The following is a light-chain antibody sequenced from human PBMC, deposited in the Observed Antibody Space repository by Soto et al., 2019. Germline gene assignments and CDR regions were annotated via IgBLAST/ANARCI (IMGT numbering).Light chain of an antibody. CDR1: QSIATW. J-gene: IGKJ2*01. Sequence: DIEMTQSPSTLSASVGDTVTITCRASQSIATWLAWYQQKPEKAPKLLIYKATNGQSGVPSRFSGRGSGTEFRHTISSLQPEEVAIYDCQQYNDYQYTFGQGTKLEIK. CDR2: KAT. CDR3: QQYNDYQYT. V-gene: IGKV1-5*03.